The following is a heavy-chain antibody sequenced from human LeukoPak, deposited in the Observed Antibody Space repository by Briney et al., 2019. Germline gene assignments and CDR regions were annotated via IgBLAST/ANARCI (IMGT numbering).Heavy chain of an antibody. D-gene: IGHD4-11*01. Sequence: GGSLRLSCVTSGFIFNNYWMHWVRQAPGKGLVWVSRISFDGSSINYADFVKGRFTISRDNVKNTLYLQMNSLRAEDTAVYYCARAYSTGHDYWGQGTLVTVSS. J-gene: IGHJ4*02. CDR1: GFIFNNYW. V-gene: IGHV3-74*01. CDR3: ARAYSTGHDY. CDR2: ISFDGSSI.